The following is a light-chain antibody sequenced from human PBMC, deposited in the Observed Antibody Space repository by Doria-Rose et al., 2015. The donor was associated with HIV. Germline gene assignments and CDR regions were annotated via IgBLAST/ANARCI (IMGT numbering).Light chain of an antibody. Sequence: LTQPPSVSESPGKTVTISCTRSSGSIVSNYVQWYQQRPGSSPTTVIYEDDQRPSGVPDRFSGSIDSSSNSASVTISGLKTEDEAVYYCQSYDSTNHVVFGGGTKLTVI. CDR1: SGSIVSNY. CDR2: EDD. V-gene: IGLV6-57*01. J-gene: IGLJ2*01. CDR3: QSYDSTNHVV.